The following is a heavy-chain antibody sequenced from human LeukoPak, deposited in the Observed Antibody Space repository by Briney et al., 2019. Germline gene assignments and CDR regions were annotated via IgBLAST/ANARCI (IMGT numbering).Heavy chain of an antibody. Sequence: PGGSLRLSCAASGFTVSSNEMSWVRQAPGKGLEWVSSISGGSTYYADSVKGRFTISRDNAKNSLYLQMSSLRAEDTAVYYCARLWAGYYYMDVWGKGTTVTVSS. J-gene: IGHJ6*03. CDR3: ARLWAGYYYMDV. V-gene: IGHV3-38-3*01. CDR1: GFTVSSNE. D-gene: IGHD3-16*01. CDR2: ISGGST.